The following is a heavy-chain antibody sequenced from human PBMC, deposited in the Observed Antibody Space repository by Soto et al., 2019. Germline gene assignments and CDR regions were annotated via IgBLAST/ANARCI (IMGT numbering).Heavy chain of an antibody. CDR3: ARDEQMRLRYFEWPYYGMDV. V-gene: IGHV1-18*04. J-gene: IGHJ6*02. D-gene: IGHD3-9*01. CDR2: ISAYNGNT. Sequence: GASVKVSCKASGYTFTSYGISWVRQAPGQGLEWMGWISAYNGNTNYAQKLQGRVTMTTDTSTSTAYMELRSLRSDDTAVYYCARDEQMRLRYFEWPYYGMDVWGQGTTVTVSS. CDR1: GYTFTSYG.